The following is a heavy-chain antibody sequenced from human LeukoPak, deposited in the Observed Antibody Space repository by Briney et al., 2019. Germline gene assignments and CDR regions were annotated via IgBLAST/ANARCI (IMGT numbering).Heavy chain of an antibody. Sequence: ASVTVSCKASGGTFSSYAISWVRQAPGQGLEWMGGIIPIFGTANYAQKFQGRVTITADESTSTAYMELSSLRSEDTAVYYCASAQYYYGSGSQTLYYYYYMDVWGKGTTVTISS. J-gene: IGHJ6*03. V-gene: IGHV1-69*13. CDR2: IIPIFGTA. D-gene: IGHD3-10*01. CDR3: ASAQYYYGSGSQTLYYYYYMDV. CDR1: GGTFSSYA.